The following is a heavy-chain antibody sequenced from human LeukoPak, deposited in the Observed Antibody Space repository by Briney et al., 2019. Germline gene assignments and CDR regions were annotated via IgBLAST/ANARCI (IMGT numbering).Heavy chain of an antibody. J-gene: IGHJ4*02. CDR3: ATLRGGGSYYFDY. D-gene: IGHD1-26*01. Sequence: PSETLSLTCTVSGGSISSYYWSWIRQPPGKGLEWIGYIYYSGSTNYNPSLKSRVTISVDTSKNQFSLKLSSVTAADRAVYYCATLRGGGSYYFDYWGQGTLVTGSS. CDR2: IYYSGST. V-gene: IGHV4-59*08. CDR1: GGSISSYY.